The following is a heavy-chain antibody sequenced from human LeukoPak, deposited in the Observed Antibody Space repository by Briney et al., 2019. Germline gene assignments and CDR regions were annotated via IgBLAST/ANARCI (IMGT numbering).Heavy chain of an antibody. V-gene: IGHV4-39*01. D-gene: IGHD3-10*01. CDR3: ARGRSQGFMVRGVERRFDY. Sequence: SETLSLTCTVSGGSISSSSYYWGWIRQPPGKGLEWIGSIYYSGSTYYNPSLKSRVTISVDTSKNQFSLKLSSVTAADTAVYYCARGRSQGFMVRGVERRFDYWGQGTLVTVSS. J-gene: IGHJ4*02. CDR2: IYYSGST. CDR1: GGSISSSSYY.